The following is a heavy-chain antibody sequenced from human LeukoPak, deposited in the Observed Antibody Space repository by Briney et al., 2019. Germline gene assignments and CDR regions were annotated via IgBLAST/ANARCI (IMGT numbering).Heavy chain of an antibody. V-gene: IGHV3-30*03. CDR3: ASGTMIVPYYFEY. CDR1: GFTFSTYG. J-gene: IGHJ4*02. D-gene: IGHD3-22*01. CDR2: TSYDGSNK. Sequence: GRSLRLSCAASGFTFSTYGMHWVRQAPGKGLEWVTVTSYDGSNKYHADSVKGRFTISRDNSKNTLYLQMNSLRAEDTAVYYCASGTMIVPYYFEYWGQGTLVTVSS.